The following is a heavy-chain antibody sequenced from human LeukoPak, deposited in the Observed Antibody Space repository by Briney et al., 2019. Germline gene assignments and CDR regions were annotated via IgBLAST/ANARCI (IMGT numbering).Heavy chain of an antibody. CDR2: IYYSGST. Sequence: GSLRLSCAASGFTFSSYAMHWVRQAPGKGLEWIGSIYYSGSTYYNPSLKSRVTISVDTSKNQFSLKLSSVTAADTAVYYCARTVVRGVMRNYYMDVWGKGTTVTISS. CDR3: ARTVVRGVMRNYYMDV. J-gene: IGHJ6*03. V-gene: IGHV4-39*01. D-gene: IGHD3-10*01. CDR1: GFTFSSYAMH.